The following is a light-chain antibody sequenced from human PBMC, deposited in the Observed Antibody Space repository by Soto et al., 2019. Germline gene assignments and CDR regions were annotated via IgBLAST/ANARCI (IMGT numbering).Light chain of an antibody. CDR1: SSHIGSNT. CDR2: SNN. Sequence: QSVLAQPPSASGTPGQRVTISCSGSSSHIGSNTVNWYQQLPGTASKLLIYSNNQRPSGVPDRFSGSKSGTSASLAISGLQSEDEADYYCAAWDDSLNGRYVFGTGTKVTVL. V-gene: IGLV1-44*01. J-gene: IGLJ1*01. CDR3: AAWDDSLNGRYV.